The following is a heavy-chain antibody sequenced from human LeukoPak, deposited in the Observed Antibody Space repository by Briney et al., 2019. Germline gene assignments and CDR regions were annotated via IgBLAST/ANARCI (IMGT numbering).Heavy chain of an antibody. CDR3: ASGPPYSSSWRWFDP. Sequence: SETLSLTCTVSGGSISSYYWSWIRQPPGKGLEWIGYIYYSGSANYNPSLKSRVTISVDTSKNQFSLKLSSVTAADTAVYYCASGPPYSSSWRWFDPWGQGTLVTVSS. V-gene: IGHV4-59*12. CDR1: GGSISSYY. J-gene: IGHJ5*02. D-gene: IGHD6-13*01. CDR2: IYYSGSA.